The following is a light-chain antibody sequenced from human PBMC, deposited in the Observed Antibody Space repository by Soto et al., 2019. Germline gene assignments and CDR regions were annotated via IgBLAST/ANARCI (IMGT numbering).Light chain of an antibody. V-gene: IGLV2-8*01. Sequence: QSVLTQSPSASGSPGQSVTISCTGTSSDVGGYNYVSWYQQHPGKAPKPMIYEVSKRPSRVPDRFTGSKSGNTASLTVSGLQAEYEADYYCSSYAGSNNLVFGGGTKLTVL. J-gene: IGLJ2*01. CDR2: EVS. CDR1: SSDVGGYNY. CDR3: SSYAGSNNLV.